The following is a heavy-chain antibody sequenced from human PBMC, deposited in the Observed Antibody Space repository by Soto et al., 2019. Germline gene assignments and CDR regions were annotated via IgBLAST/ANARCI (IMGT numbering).Heavy chain of an antibody. D-gene: IGHD2-2*01. CDR3: AKDHTKAAVVLLDY. CDR2: ISGSGGNT. Sequence: EVQLLESGGGLVQPGGSLRLSCAASGFTFSSYAMSWVRQAPGKGLEWVSGISGSGGNTYYADSVKGRFTISRDNSKNTLYLQMNSLRAEDTAVYYCAKDHTKAAVVLLDYWGQGTLVTVSS. V-gene: IGHV3-23*01. J-gene: IGHJ4*02. CDR1: GFTFSSYA.